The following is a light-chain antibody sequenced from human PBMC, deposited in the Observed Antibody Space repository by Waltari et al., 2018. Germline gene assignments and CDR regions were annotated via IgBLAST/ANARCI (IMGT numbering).Light chain of an antibody. CDR1: ALASQY. CDR2: KDD. J-gene: IGLJ2*01. CDR3: QSADKNGIYS. V-gene: IGLV3-25*02. Sequence: SSELTQPPSVAVSPGQTATITCSGDALASQYAYWYQQKPGQAPVVVMYKDDERPSGIPDRFSGSGAGTLVTLTINGVQAEDEADYFCQSADKNGIYSFGGGTKLTVL.